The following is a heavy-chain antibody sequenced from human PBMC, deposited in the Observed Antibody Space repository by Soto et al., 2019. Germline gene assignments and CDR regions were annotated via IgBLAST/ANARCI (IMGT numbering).Heavy chain of an antibody. D-gene: IGHD3-16*02. CDR2: IAYDGSSQ. CDR1: GFIFSNHA. Sequence: QVQLVDSGGGMVQPGTSLRLSCAASGFIFSNHAMHWVRQAPGKGLEWVAGIAYDGSSQYYADSGRGRFTISRDNSRNTLYLQMSSLRGEDTAVYYCVGELSSRRLDYWGQGTLVTVSS. J-gene: IGHJ4*02. V-gene: IGHV3-30-3*01. CDR3: VGELSSRRLDY.